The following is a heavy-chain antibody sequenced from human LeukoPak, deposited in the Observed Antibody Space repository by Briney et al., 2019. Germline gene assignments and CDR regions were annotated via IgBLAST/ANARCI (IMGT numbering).Heavy chain of an antibody. Sequence: GRSLRLSCAASGFTFSSYAMHWVRQAPGKGLEWVAIISYDGSNKYYADSVKGRFTISRDNSKNTLYLQMNSLGAEDTAVYYCAKEGYDFSTFDIWGQGTMVTVSS. CDR2: ISYDGSNK. V-gene: IGHV3-30-3*01. D-gene: IGHD3-3*01. J-gene: IGHJ3*02. CDR1: GFTFSSYA. CDR3: AKEGYDFSTFDI.